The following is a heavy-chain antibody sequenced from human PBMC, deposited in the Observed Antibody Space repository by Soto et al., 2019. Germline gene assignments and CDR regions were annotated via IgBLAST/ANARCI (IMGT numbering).Heavy chain of an antibody. CDR2: IYYSGST. J-gene: IGHJ6*02. Sequence: PSETLSLTCTVSGGSISSYYWSWIRQPPGKGLEWIGYIYYSGSTNYNPSLKGRVTISVDTSKNQFSLKLSSVTAADTAVYYCARGRGYDSSGYYYYYGMDVWGQGTTVTVSS. V-gene: IGHV4-59*01. CDR3: ARGRGYDSSGYYYYYGMDV. D-gene: IGHD3-22*01. CDR1: GGSISSYY.